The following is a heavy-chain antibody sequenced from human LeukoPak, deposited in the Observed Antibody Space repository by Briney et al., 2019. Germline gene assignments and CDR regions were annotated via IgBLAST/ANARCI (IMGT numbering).Heavy chain of an antibody. Sequence: ASVKVSCKASGYTITNNYMHWVRQAPGQGLEWMGVINPSGTGISYAQKFQGRITMSRDTSTSTVYMELSSLRSEDTAFYYCATDHSMANTAWWFDPWGQGTLVTVSS. D-gene: IGHD5-24*01. CDR3: ATDHSMANTAWWFDP. CDR1: GYTITNNY. CDR2: INPSGTGI. V-gene: IGHV1-46*01. J-gene: IGHJ5*02.